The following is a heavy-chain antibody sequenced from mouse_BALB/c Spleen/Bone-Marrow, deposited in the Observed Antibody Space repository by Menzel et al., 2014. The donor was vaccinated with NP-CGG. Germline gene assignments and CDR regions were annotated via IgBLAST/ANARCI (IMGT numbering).Heavy chain of an antibody. V-gene: IGHV14-3*02. D-gene: IGHD1-1*01. CDR2: IDPANVNT. Sequence: DVQLQESGAELVKPGASVKLSCTASGFNIKNTYIHWVKQRPEQGLEWIGRIDPANVNTKYDPKFQGKATITADTSSNAACLQLSSMTSENNAVYYCATYYYGSSLFAYWGQGTLVTVSA. J-gene: IGHJ3*01. CDR3: ATYYYGSSLFAY. CDR1: GFNIKNTY.